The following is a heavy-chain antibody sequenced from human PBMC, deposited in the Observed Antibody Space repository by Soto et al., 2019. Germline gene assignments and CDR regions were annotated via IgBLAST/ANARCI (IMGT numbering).Heavy chain of an antibody. CDR3: ARGPTNDIVVVPAANLDY. CDR2: INHSGST. D-gene: IGHD2-2*01. V-gene: IGHV4-34*01. CDR1: GGSFSGYY. Sequence: QVQLQQWGAGLLTPSETLSLTCAVYGGSFSGYYWSWIRQPPGKGLEWIGEINHSGSTKYNPSLSSRATITADTSKNRFSLKVSSVTVADTAVYYCARGPTNDIVVVPAANLDYSGQGTLVTVSS. J-gene: IGHJ4*02.